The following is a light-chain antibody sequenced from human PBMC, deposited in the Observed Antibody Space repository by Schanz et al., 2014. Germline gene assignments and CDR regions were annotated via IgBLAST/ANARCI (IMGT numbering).Light chain of an antibody. J-gene: IGKJ4*01. CDR1: QDISSW. CDR3: QQANSFPLT. Sequence: DTQMTQSPSSVSASVGDRVTITCRASQDISSWLAWYQRKPGQVPKLLIFDAFRLQSGVPSRFSGSGSGTDFTLTISSLQPEDFAFYYCQQANSFPLTFGGGTKVEIK. V-gene: IGKV1-12*01. CDR2: DAF.